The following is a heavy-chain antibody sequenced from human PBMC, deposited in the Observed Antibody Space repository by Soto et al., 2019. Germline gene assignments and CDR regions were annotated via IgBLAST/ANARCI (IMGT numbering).Heavy chain of an antibody. CDR1: GFTFGDYA. V-gene: IGHV3-9*01. Sequence: SLRLSCAASGFTFGDYAMHWVRQRPGEGLEWVSSISWNRANIGYADSVKGRFFISRDNAENSLYLQMDSLTDEDTALYYCAKGRTGMPSEIDSWGQGTLVTVSS. D-gene: IGHD2-2*01. J-gene: IGHJ4*02. CDR2: ISWNRANI. CDR3: AKGRTGMPSEIDS.